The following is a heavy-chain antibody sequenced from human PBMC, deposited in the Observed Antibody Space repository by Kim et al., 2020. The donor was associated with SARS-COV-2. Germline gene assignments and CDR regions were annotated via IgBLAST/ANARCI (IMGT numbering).Heavy chain of an antibody. CDR1: GGSFSGYY. CDR2: INHSGST. V-gene: IGHV4-34*01. J-gene: IGHJ4*02. D-gene: IGHD3-10*01. CDR3: ARDMYYYGSGSE. Sequence: SETLSLTCAVYGGSFSGYYWSWIRQPPGKGLEWIGEINHSGSTNYNPSLKSRVTISVDTSKNQFSLKLSSVTAADTAVYYCARDMYYYGSGSEWGQGTL.